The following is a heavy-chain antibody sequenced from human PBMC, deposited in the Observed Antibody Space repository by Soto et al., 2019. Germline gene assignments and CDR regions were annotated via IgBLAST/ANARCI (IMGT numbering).Heavy chain of an antibody. CDR3: TKAGHCSGGTSQVAFDI. D-gene: IGHD2-15*01. V-gene: IGHV3-23*01. CDR1: GSPFSEYA. J-gene: IGHJ3*02. Sequence: EVPLLESGGGLVQPGGSLRLSCVDSGSPFSEYALRGVRQAQGKGLDWVSSLSGRGDNSYYADSVNGRFTIARDNSKNTLYLQMTILRDDDTAVYYCTKAGHCSGGTSQVAFDIWGQGTMVTVSS. CDR2: LSGRGDNS.